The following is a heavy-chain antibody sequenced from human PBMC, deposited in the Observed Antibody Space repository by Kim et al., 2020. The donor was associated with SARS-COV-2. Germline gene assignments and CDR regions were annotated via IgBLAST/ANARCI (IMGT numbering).Heavy chain of an antibody. J-gene: IGHJ5*02. CDR3: ARPRTAGIGAGWFDP. Sequence: PALKSRVTISVDTSKNQFSLKLSSVTAADTAVYYCARPRTAGIGAGWFDPWGQGTLVTVSS. V-gene: IGHV4-39*01. D-gene: IGHD6-13*01.